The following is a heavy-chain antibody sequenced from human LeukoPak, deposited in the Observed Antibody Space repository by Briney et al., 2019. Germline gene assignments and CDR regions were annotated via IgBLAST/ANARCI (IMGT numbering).Heavy chain of an antibody. CDR1: GYTFTSYG. CDR2: ISAYNGNT. D-gene: IGHD3-22*01. J-gene: IGHJ5*02. CDR3: AREDYYDSSLPFDP. Sequence: ASVKVSCKASGYTFTSYGISWVRQAPGQRLEWMGWISAYNGNTNYAQKLQGRVTMTTDTSTSTAYMELRSLRSDDTAVYYCAREDYYDSSLPFDPWGQGTLVTVSS. V-gene: IGHV1-18*01.